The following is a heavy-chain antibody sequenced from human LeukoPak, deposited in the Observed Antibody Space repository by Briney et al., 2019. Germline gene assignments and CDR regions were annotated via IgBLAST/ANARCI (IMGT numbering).Heavy chain of an antibody. Sequence: SETLSLTCAVYGGSFSGYYWSWIRQPPGKGLEWIGEINHSGSTNYNPSLKSRVTISVDTSKNQFSLKLSSVTAADTAVYYCARVGGLGYYYGMDVWGKGTTVTVSS. V-gene: IGHV4-34*01. J-gene: IGHJ6*04. D-gene: IGHD3-10*01. CDR2: INHSGST. CDR3: ARVGGLGYYYGMDV. CDR1: GGSFSGYY.